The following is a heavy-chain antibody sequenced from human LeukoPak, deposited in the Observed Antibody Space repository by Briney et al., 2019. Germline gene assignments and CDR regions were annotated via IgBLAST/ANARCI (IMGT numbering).Heavy chain of an antibody. Sequence: PSETLSLTCTVSGGSISSYYWSWIRQPPGKGLEWIGYIYYSGSTNYNPSLKSRVTISVDTSKNQFSLKLSSVTAADTAVYYCARAEYYDFWSGYYIFDYWGQGTLVTVSS. CDR3: ARAEYYDFWSGYYIFDY. V-gene: IGHV4-59*01. J-gene: IGHJ4*02. D-gene: IGHD3-3*01. CDR2: IYYSGST. CDR1: GGSISSYY.